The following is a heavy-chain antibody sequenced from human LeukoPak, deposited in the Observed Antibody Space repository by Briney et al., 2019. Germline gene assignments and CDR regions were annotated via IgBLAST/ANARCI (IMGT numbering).Heavy chain of an antibody. J-gene: IGHJ4*02. CDR3: AKSLTYYSYFDY. V-gene: IGHV3-23*01. Sequence: GGSLRLSCAASGFTFSSYAMSWVRQAPGKGLEWVSTISGSGGSTYYADSVKGRFTISRDNSKNTLYLQMDSLRAEDTAVYYCAKSLTYYSYFDYWGQGTLVTVSS. CDR1: GFTFSSYA. D-gene: IGHD3-22*01. CDR2: ISGSGGST.